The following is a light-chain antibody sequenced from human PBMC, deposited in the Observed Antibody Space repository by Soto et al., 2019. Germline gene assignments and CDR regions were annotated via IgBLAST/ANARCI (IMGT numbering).Light chain of an antibody. CDR3: QQLKSFPLN. CDR2: AAS. Sequence: DIQMTQSPSSVSASVGDRVTITCRASQGISSWLAWYHQKPGKAPKLLIYAASSLQSGVPSRFSGSGSGTEFTLTISSLLPEDFATYHCQQLKSFPLNFGQGTRLEIK. J-gene: IGKJ5*01. V-gene: IGKV1-12*01. CDR1: QGISSW.